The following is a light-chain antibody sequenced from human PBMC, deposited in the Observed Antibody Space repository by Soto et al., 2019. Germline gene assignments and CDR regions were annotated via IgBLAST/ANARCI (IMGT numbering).Light chain of an antibody. Sequence: QSVLTQPPSVSEAPGQKVTISCSGSSSNIGNNYVSWYQQLPGTAPKLLIYENNKRPSGIPDRFSGSKSGTSATLGITGLQTGDEADYYCGTWDSSLLGVFGGGTKLTVL. V-gene: IGLV1-51*02. CDR3: GTWDSSLLGV. J-gene: IGLJ2*01. CDR1: SSNIGNNY. CDR2: ENN.